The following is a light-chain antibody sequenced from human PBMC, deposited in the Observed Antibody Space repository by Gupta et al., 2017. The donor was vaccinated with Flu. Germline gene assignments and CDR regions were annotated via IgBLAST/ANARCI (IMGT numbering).Light chain of an antibody. CDR1: QSISNY. V-gene: IGKV1-39*01. CDR2: AAS. Sequence: PSSLSASVGDRVTITCRARQSISNYLNWYQQKGGKAPKLLIYAASSLQGGVPSRFSGSGSGTDFTLTISSLQPEDFATYYCQQSYNTPLTFGGGTRVEI. J-gene: IGKJ4*01. CDR3: QQSYNTPLT.